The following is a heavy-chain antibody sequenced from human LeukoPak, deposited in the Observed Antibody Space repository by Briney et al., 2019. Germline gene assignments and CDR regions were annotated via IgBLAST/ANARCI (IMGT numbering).Heavy chain of an antibody. D-gene: IGHD3-22*01. CDR3: ARGKYYYDSSGYYRFDY. CDR2: IYYSGST. Sequence: SETLSLTCTVSGGSISSYYWSWIRQPPGKGLEWIGYIYYSGSTNYNPSLKSRVTISVDTSKNQFSLKLSSVTAADTAVYYCARGKYYYDSSGYYRFDYWGQGTLVTVSS. CDR1: GGSISSYY. J-gene: IGHJ4*02. V-gene: IGHV4-59*12.